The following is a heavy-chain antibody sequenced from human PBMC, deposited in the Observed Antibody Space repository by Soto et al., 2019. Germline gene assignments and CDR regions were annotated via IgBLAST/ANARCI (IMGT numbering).Heavy chain of an antibody. V-gene: IGHV3-21*01. CDR2: ISSSSSYI. Sequence: EVQLVESGGGLVKPGGSLRLSCAASGFTFSNYNMNWVRQAPGKGLEWVSSISSSSSYIYYADSVKGRFTISRDNAKYSLYLQMNSLRAEDTAVYYCARGSAEAGTAAIDHWGQGTLVTVSS. CDR3: ARGSAEAGTAAIDH. CDR1: GFTFSNYN. D-gene: IGHD6-19*01. J-gene: IGHJ4*02.